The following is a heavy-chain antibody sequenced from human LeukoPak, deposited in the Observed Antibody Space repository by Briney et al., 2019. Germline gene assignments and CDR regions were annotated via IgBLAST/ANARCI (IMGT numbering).Heavy chain of an antibody. D-gene: IGHD2-15*01. CDR3: ARGRLGYCSGGSCYSSFDY. Sequence: GGSLRLSCAASGFTFSTYGMHWVRQAPGKGLEWVAVISYDGSNKYYADSVKGRFTISRDNSKNTLYLQMNSLRAEDTALYYCARGRLGYCSGGSCYSSFDYWGQGTLVTVSS. CDR1: GFTFSTYG. V-gene: IGHV3-30*03. CDR2: ISYDGSNK. J-gene: IGHJ4*02.